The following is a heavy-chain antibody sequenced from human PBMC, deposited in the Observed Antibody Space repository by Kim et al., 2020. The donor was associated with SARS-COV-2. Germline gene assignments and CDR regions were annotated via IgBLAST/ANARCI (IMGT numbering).Heavy chain of an antibody. CDR2: INSDGSST. V-gene: IGHV3-74*01. J-gene: IGHJ4*02. CDR3: ARRGRQRSTAIDY. CDR1: GFTFSSYW. Sequence: GGSLRLSCAASGFTFSSYWMHWVRQAPGKGLVWVSRINSDGSSTSYADSVKGRFTISRDNAKNTLYLQMNSLRAEDTAVYYCARRGRQRSTAIDYWGQGTLVTVSS.